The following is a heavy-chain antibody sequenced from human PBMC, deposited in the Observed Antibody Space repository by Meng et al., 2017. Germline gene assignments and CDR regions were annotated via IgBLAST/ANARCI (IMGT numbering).Heavy chain of an antibody. CDR1: GGSISGYS. CDR2: IFYSGSP. Sequence: SETLSLTCTVSGGSISGYSWSWIRQSPGKGLEWIGYIFYSGSPRYSPSLKSRVSISVDTSENQFSLKLSSVTAADTAVYYCARGDMYDNSGYYFDYWGQGTLVTVSS. J-gene: IGHJ4*02. CDR3: ARGDMYDNSGYYFDY. D-gene: IGHD3-22*01. V-gene: IGHV4-59*01.